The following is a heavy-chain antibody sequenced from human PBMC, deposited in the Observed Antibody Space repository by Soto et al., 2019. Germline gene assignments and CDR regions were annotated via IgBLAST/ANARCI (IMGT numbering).Heavy chain of an antibody. Sequence: QVQLVQSGAKEKKPGASVKVSCKASGYTFTGYAMHWVRQAPGQRLEWMGWINAGNGNTKYSQKFQGRVTIPRDTSASTAYMELSSRRSEDTAVYYCARAVAVPADFDYWGQGTLVTVSS. V-gene: IGHV1-3*05. CDR2: INAGNGNT. J-gene: IGHJ4*02. CDR1: GYTFTGYA. CDR3: ARAVAVPADFDY. D-gene: IGHD6-19*01.